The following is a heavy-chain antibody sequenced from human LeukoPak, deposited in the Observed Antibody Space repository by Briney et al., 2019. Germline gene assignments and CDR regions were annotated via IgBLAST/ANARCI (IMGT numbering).Heavy chain of an antibody. V-gene: IGHV4-61*09. J-gene: IGHJ6*03. CDR2: IYTSGST. CDR1: GVSISSPTYY. Sequence: PSQTLSLTCTVSGVSISSPTYYWSWIRQPAGKGLEWIGHIYTSGSTNYNPSLKSRVTISVDTSKNQFSLKLSSVTAADTAVYYCAKTKYYGSGSYYIGRSWYYYYMDVWGKGTTVTVSS. CDR3: AKTKYYGSGSYYIGRSWYYYYMDV. D-gene: IGHD3-10*01.